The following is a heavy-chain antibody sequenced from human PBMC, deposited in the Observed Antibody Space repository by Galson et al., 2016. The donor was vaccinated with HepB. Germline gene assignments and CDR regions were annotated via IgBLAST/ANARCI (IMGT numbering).Heavy chain of an antibody. CDR1: QFSFSTYG. CDR3: AKKSLVAGTATYVFDN. J-gene: IGHJ4*02. D-gene: IGHD6-19*01. CDR2: IWSDGSNK. Sequence: SLRLSCAASQFSFSTYGMHWVRHAPGKGLEWVALIWSDGSNKYYADSVKGRFTISRDNSKNTLYLQMNSLRADDTAVYYCAKKSLVAGTATYVFDNWGQGTLVTVSS. V-gene: IGHV3-33*06.